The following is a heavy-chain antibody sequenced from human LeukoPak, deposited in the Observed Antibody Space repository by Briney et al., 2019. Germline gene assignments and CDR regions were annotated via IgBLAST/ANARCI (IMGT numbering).Heavy chain of an antibody. J-gene: IGHJ2*01. CDR3: ARDVGGYRYGYRPTELYWYFDL. D-gene: IGHD5-18*01. CDR2: IFYSGST. Sequence: SETLSLTCTVSGGSISTSNYYWGWVRQPPGKGLEWIGNIFYSGSTYYSPSLKSRVTISIDTSKNQFSLKLSSVTAADTAVYYCARDVGGYRYGYRPTELYWYFDLWGRGTLVTVSS. CDR1: GGSISTSNYY. V-gene: IGHV4-39*07.